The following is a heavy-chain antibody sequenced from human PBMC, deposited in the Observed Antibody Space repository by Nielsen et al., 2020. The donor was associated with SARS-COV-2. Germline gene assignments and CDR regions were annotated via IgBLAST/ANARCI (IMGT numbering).Heavy chain of an antibody. D-gene: IGHD6-6*01. V-gene: IGHV3-11*04. J-gene: IGHJ5*02. CDR1: GFTFSKFP. CDR2: IISSGTTI. CDR3: ARSSIAARYNWFDP. Sequence: GESLKISCAASGFTFSKFPMSWIRQAPGKGLEWVSSIISSGTTIYYADSVKGRFTISRDNAKNSLYLQMNSLRAEDTAVYYCARSSIAARYNWFDPWGQGTLVTVSS.